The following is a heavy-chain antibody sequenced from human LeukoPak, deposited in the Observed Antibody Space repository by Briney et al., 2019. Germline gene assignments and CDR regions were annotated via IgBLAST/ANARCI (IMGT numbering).Heavy chain of an antibody. CDR3: ARDPYGVVDY. V-gene: IGHV4-34*01. J-gene: IGHJ4*02. CDR2: INHSGST. Sequence: SETLSLTCAVYGGSFSGYYWSWIRQPPGKGLEWIGEINHSGSTNYNPSLKSRVTISVDTSENQFSLKLSSVTAADTAVYYCARDPYGVVDYWGQGTLVTVSS. CDR1: GGSFSGYY. D-gene: IGHD4-17*01.